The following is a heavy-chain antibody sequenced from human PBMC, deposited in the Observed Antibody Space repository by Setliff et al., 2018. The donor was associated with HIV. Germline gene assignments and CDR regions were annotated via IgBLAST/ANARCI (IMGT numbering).Heavy chain of an antibody. Sequence: PSETLSLTCTVSGGSIRSANYYWSWIRQPPGKGLEGSGYIYYNGNAYYYNPSLKSRTTISLDTSMNQFSLNLTSVTAADTAVYYCAREVDVVATSDAFDIWGQGTMVTVSS. V-gene: IGHV4-30-4*08. CDR1: GGSIRSANYY. CDR2: IYYNGNAY. J-gene: IGHJ3*02. CDR3: AREVDVVATSDAFDI. D-gene: IGHD5-12*01.